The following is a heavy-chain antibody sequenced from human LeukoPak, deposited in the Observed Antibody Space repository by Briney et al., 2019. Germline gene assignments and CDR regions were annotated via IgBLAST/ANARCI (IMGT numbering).Heavy chain of an antibody. CDR3: HRGYCSSTSCPMEDAFDI. CDR2: NSSCGSP. D-gene: IGHD2-2*01. J-gene: IGHJ3*02. V-gene: IGHV3-66*01. CDR1: GLTVSANS. Sequence: GGSLRLSCAASGLTVSANSMNWVRQAPGKGLEWISINSSCGSPCSADSLQARFTFSKDNSNNSLHVQMSSLRAEDTAVYYCHRGYCSSTSCPMEDAFDIWGQGTMVTVSS.